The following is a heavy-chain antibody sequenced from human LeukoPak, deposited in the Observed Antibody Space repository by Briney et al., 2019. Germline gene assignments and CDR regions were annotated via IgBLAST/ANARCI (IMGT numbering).Heavy chain of an antibody. J-gene: IGHJ4*02. D-gene: IGHD4-17*01. V-gene: IGHV3-30*04. CDR2: ISYDGSNK. Sequence: GRSLRLSCAASGFTFSSYAMHWVRQAPGKGLEWVAVISYDGSNKYYADSVKGRFTISRDNSKNTLYLQMNRLRAEDTAVYYCARDRDGDYSFDYWGQGTLVTVSS. CDR3: ARDRDGDYSFDY. CDR1: GFTFSSYA.